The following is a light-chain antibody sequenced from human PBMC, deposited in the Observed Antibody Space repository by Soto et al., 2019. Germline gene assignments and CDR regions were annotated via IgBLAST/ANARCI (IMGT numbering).Light chain of an antibody. J-gene: IGKJ2*01. CDR1: QRVSTY. CDR3: QQRSAWPQNT. V-gene: IGKV3-11*01. CDR2: DIS. Sequence: DIVLTQFPATLSLSPGERATLSCRASQRVSTYLAWYQRKPGQAPRLLIYDISNRATGIPARFIGSGSGTDFTITISSLEPEDSAVYYCQQRSAWPQNTFGQGTKLEIK.